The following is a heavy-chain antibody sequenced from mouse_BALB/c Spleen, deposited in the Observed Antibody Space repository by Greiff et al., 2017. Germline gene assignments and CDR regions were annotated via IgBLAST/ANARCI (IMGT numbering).Heavy chain of an antibody. CDR3: AREEAYYRYDWYFDV. Sequence: EVKLMESGPSLVKPSQTLSLTCSVTGDSITSGYWNWIRKFPGNKLEYMGYISYSGSTYYNPSLKSRISITRDTSKNQYYLQLNSVTTEDTATYYCAREEAYYRYDWYFDVWGAGTTVTVSS. D-gene: IGHD2-14*01. CDR1: GDSITSGY. V-gene: IGHV3-8*02. J-gene: IGHJ1*01. CDR2: ISYSGST.